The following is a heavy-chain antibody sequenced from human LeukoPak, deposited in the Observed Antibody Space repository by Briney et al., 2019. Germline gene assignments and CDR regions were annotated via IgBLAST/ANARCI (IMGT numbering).Heavy chain of an antibody. CDR1: GFTFSSYS. Sequence: GGSLRLSCAASGFTFSSYSMNWVRQAPGKGLEWVSSISSSSYIYYADSVKGRFTISRDNAKNSLYLQMNSLRAEDTAVYYCARDSPSAYYFDYWGQGTLATVSS. V-gene: IGHV3-21*01. CDR3: ARDSPSAYYFDY. CDR2: ISSSSYI. J-gene: IGHJ4*02. D-gene: IGHD6-19*01.